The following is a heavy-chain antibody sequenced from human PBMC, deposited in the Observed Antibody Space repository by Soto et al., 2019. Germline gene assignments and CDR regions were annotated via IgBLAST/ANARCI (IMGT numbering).Heavy chain of an antibody. CDR3: ARDPHGGSVLEPPAHDAFDM. V-gene: IGHV3-74*01. D-gene: IGHD1-1*01. CDR1: GFTFSNYW. CDR2: INSDGGRDRSGP. J-gene: IGHJ3*02. Sequence: EVRLVESGGGLVQPGGSLTLSCAASGFTFSNYWMHWVRQSPGKGLVWVSRINSDGGRDRSGPSYADFVKGRFTISRDNAKNTLYLQMSSLRADDTGVYYCARDPHGGSVLEPPAHDAFDMWGQGIMVTVSS.